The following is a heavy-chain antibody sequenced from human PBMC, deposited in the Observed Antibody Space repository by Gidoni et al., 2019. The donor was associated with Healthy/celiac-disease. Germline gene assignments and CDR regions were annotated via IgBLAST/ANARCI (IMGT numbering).Heavy chain of an antibody. J-gene: IGHJ4*02. CDR2: IKQDGSEK. V-gene: IGHV3-7*03. Sequence: EVQLVESGGGLVKPGGSLRLCCAASGFTCSSYWMSWVRQAPGKGLEWVANIKQDGSEKYYVDSVKGRFTISRDNAKNSLYLQMNSLRAEDTAVYYCASPPSWSSNPIDYWGQGTLVTVSS. CDR1: GFTCSSYW. D-gene: IGHD6-13*01. CDR3: ASPPSWSSNPIDY.